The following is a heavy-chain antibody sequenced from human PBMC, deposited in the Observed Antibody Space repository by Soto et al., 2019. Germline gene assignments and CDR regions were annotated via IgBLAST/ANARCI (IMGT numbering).Heavy chain of an antibody. D-gene: IGHD3-22*01. J-gene: IGHJ4*02. CDR3: ASQDYDKSVYYFDY. V-gene: IGHV4-31*03. Sequence: SETLSLTCLVSGASVSGDGSYCSWIRQHPGKGLEFIGYIHNSGSTYSNPSLESRVAISIDTSKNQFSLRLSSVTAADTAIYYCASQDYDKSVYYFDYWGRGTLVTVSS. CDR2: IHNSGST. CDR1: GASVSGDGSY.